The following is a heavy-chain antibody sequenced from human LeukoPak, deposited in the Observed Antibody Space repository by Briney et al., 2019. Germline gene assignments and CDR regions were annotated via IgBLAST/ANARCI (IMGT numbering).Heavy chain of an antibody. CDR1: GFTFSNYV. J-gene: IGHJ6*02. V-gene: IGHV3-48*03. Sequence: GGSLSLSYAGSGFTFSNYVLHWVRQAPGKGLEWVSYISSHSSSIYYADSVKGRFTISRDNANNSLYLQMNSLRAEDTAVYYCARDLRVRGSYNGMDVWGQGTMVTVSS. CDR3: ARDLRVRGSYNGMDV. D-gene: IGHD3-10*01. CDR2: ISSHSSSI.